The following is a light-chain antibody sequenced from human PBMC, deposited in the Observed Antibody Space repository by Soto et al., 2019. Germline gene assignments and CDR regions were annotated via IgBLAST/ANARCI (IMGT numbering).Light chain of an antibody. Sequence: QAVVTQEPSFSVSPGGTVTLTCGFSSGSVSARYYPSWYQQTPGQAPRTPIYTTNTRSSGVPDRVSGSIRGNKAALTITGSQADDESDEYFVLYMGRGILVVGGGTTLTV. V-gene: IGLV8-61*01. J-gene: IGLJ2*01. CDR1: SGSVSARYY. CDR3: VLYMGRGILV. CDR2: TTN.